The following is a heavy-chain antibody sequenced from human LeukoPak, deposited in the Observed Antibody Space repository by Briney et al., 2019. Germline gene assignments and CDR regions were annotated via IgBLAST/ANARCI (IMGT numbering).Heavy chain of an antibody. Sequence: GGSLRLSCGASGFTFSTCAMHWVRQAQGKGLEYVAAISGNGVSTYYANSVKGRFTISRDNPKNTLYLHMGSLRPEDMAVYYCVREVYDGNWFDPWGQGTLVAVSS. CDR3: VREVYDGNWFDP. CDR1: GFTFSTCA. D-gene: IGHD3-3*01. V-gene: IGHV3-64*01. CDR2: ISGNGVST. J-gene: IGHJ5*02.